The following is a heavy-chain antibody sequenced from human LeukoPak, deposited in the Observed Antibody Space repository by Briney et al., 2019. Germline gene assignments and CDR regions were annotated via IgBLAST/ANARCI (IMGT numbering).Heavy chain of an antibody. D-gene: IGHD6-13*01. J-gene: IGHJ6*02. Sequence: SETLSLTCAVYGGSFSGYYWSWIRQPPGKGLEWIGKINHSGSTNYNPSLKSRVTISVDTPKNQFSLKLSSVTAADTAVYYCARSMQGVSGMDVWGQGTTVTVSS. CDR2: INHSGST. V-gene: IGHV4-34*01. CDR1: GGSFSGYY. CDR3: ARSMQGVSGMDV.